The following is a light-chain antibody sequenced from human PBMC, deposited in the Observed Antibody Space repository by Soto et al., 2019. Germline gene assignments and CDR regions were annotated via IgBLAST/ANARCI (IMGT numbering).Light chain of an antibody. Sequence: QSALTQPASVSGSPGQSITLSCTGTSSDVGAFNYVSWYQHHPGKAPKLMIFDVSNRPSGVSSRFSGSKSANTASLTISGLQAEDEADYYCSSHSRISTLVFGGGTKLTVL. V-gene: IGLV2-14*03. J-gene: IGLJ3*02. CDR3: SSHSRISTLV. CDR2: DVS. CDR1: SSDVGAFNY.